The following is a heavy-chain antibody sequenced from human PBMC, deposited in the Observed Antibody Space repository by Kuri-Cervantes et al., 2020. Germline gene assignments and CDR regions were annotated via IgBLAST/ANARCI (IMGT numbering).Heavy chain of an antibody. J-gene: IGHJ4*02. CDR3: ARDGDGY. CDR2: INTDGGET. CDR1: GFSFSSHW. V-gene: IGHV3-74*01. D-gene: IGHD2-21*02. Sequence: GGSLRLSCVASGFSFSSHWMHWIRQAPGKGLVWVSRINTDGGETNYADSVKGRFTVSGDNAKSTMYLQMNSLRVDDTALYYCARDGDGYWGQGTLVTVSS.